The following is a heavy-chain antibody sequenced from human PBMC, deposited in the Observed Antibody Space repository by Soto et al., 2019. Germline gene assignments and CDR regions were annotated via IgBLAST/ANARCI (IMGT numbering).Heavy chain of an antibody. CDR3: ARECYGYYVCAFDI. CDR1: GGSISSGGYY. J-gene: IGHJ3*02. Sequence: QVQLQESGPGLVKPSQTLSLTCIVSGGSISSGGYYWSWIRQHPGKGLEWIGYIYYSGSTYYNPSLKSRVTISVDTSKNQFSLKLSSVTAADTAVYYCARECYGYYVCAFDIWGQGTMVTVSS. D-gene: IGHD4-17*01. V-gene: IGHV4-31*03. CDR2: IYYSGST.